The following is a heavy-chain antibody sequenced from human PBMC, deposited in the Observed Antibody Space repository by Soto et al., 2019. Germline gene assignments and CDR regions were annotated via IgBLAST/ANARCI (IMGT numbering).Heavy chain of an antibody. V-gene: IGHV1-18*01. CDR3: ARPSSTPWNYFYYGMDV. D-gene: IGHD6-13*01. CDR2: ISAYNGNT. CDR1: GYTFTSYG. J-gene: IGHJ6*02. Sequence: GASVKVSCKASGYTFTSYGISWVRQAPGQGLEWMGWISAYNGNTNYAQKLQGRVTMTTDTSTSTAYMELRSLRSDDTAVYYCARPSSTPWNYFYYGMDVWGQGXTVTVYS.